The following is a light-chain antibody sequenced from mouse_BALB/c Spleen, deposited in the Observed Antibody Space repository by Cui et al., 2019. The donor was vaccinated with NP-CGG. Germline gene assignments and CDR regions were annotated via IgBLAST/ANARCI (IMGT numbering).Light chain of an antibody. V-gene: IGLV1*01. CDR1: TGAVTTSNY. Sequence: QAGLTQESALTTSPGETVTLTCRSSTGAVTTSNYANWVQEKPDHLFTGLIGGTNNRAPGVPARFSGSLIGDKAALTITGAQTDDEAIYFCALWYSNHWVFGGGTKLTVL. CDR3: ALWYSNHWV. J-gene: IGLJ1*01. CDR2: GTN.